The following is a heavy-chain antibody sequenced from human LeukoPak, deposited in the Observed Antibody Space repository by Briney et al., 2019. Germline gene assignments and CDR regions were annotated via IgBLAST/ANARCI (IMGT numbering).Heavy chain of an antibody. CDR1: GGSISSSSYY. CDR3: ARDGRNRYNWFDP. Sequence: AETLSLTCTVSGGSISSSSYYWGWIRQPPGKGLEWIGSIYYSGSTYYNPSLKSRVTISVDTSKNQFSLKLSSVTAADTAVYYCARDGRNRYNWFDPWGQGTLVTVSS. D-gene: IGHD1-14*01. CDR2: IYYSGST. V-gene: IGHV4-39*07. J-gene: IGHJ5*02.